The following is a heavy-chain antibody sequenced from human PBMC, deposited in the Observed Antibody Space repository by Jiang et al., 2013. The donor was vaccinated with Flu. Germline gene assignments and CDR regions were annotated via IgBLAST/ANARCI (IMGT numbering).Heavy chain of an antibody. V-gene: IGHV3-33*01. J-gene: IGHJ4*02. Sequence: FSSYGMHWVRQAPGKGLEWVAVIWYDGSNKYYADSVKGRFTISRDNSKNTLYLQMNSLRAEDTAVYYCARGQRGYSYGPFDYWGQGTLVTVSS. CDR1: FSSYG. CDR2: IWYDGSNK. D-gene: IGHD5-18*01. CDR3: ARGQRGYSYGPFDY.